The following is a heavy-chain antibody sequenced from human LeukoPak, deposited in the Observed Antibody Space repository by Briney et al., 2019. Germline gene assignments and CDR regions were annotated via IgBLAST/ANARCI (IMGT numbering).Heavy chain of an antibody. CDR3: ARGPNLEWLLHFDY. V-gene: IGHV1-3*01. J-gene: IGHJ4*02. D-gene: IGHD3-3*01. Sequence: ASVKVSCTASGYTFTSYAMHWVRQAPGQRLEWMGWINAGNGNTKYSQKFQGRVTITRDTSASTAYMELSSLRSEDTAVYYCARGPNLEWLLHFDYWGQGTLVTVSS. CDR2: INAGNGNT. CDR1: GYTFTSYA.